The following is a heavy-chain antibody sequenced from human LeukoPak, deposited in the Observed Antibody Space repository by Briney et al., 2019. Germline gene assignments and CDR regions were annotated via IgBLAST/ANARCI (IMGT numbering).Heavy chain of an antibody. V-gene: IGHV4-59*01. J-gene: IGHJ3*02. CDR2: IYYSGST. CDR1: GGSISNYH. Sequence: PSETLSLTCTVPGGSISNYHWGWIRQPPGKGLEWIGYIYYSGSTNDNPSLKSRVTISVDTSKNQFSLKLRSVTAADTAVYYCARARNYYDNSGYYYEGDAFDIWGQGTMVTVSS. CDR3: ARARNYYDNSGYYYEGDAFDI. D-gene: IGHD3-22*01.